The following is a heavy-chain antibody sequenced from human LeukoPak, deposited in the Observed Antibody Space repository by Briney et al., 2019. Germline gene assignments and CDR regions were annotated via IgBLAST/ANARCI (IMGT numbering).Heavy chain of an antibody. CDR2: ISGSGGST. Sequence: GGSLRLSCAASGFTFSSYAMSWVRQAPGKGLEWVSAISGSGGSTYYADSVKGRFTISRVNSKNTLYLQMNSLRAEDTAVYYCAKDGTIMVTSDYWGQGTLVTVSS. CDR3: AKDGTIMVTSDY. CDR1: GFTFSSYA. J-gene: IGHJ4*02. V-gene: IGHV3-23*01. D-gene: IGHD2-21*02.